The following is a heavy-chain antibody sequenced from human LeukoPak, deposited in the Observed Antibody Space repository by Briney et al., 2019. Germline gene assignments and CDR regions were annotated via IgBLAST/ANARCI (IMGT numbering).Heavy chain of an antibody. Sequence: PGGSLRLSCAASGFTFSSYSMNWVRQAPGKGLEWVSSISSSSYIYYADSVKGRFTISRDNAKNSLYLQMNSLRAEDTAVYYCARSRPLGIPYDYWGQGTLVTVSS. CDR1: GFTFSSYS. D-gene: IGHD2-21*01. CDR3: ARSRPLGIPYDY. J-gene: IGHJ4*02. V-gene: IGHV3-21*01. CDR2: ISSSSYI.